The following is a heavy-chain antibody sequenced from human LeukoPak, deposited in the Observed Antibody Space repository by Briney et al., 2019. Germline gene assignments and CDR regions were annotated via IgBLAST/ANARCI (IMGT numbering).Heavy chain of an antibody. CDR2: IIPIFGTA. V-gene: IGHV1-69*05. J-gene: IGHJ4*02. CDR1: GGTFNSYA. D-gene: IGHD2-2*02. Sequence: GSSVKVSFKASGGTFNSYAITWVRQAPGQGLEWMGGIIPIFGTANYAQKFQGRVTITTDESTSTAYMELSSLRSEDTAVYYCARVCSSTSCYSHWGQGTLVTVSS. CDR3: ARVCSSTSCYSH.